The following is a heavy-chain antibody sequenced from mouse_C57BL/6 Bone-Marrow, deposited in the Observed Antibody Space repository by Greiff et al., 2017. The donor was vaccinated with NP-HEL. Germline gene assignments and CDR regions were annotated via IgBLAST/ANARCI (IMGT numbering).Heavy chain of an antibody. V-gene: IGHV5-4*01. CDR2: ISDGGSYT. Sequence: EVKRVESGGGLVKPGGSLKLSCAASGFTFSSYAMSWVRQTPEKRLEWVATISDGGSYTYYPDNVKGRFTISRDNAKNNLYLQMSHLKSEDTAMYYCAREGFSGDFDYWGQGTTLTVSS. CDR1: GFTFSSYA. J-gene: IGHJ2*01. D-gene: IGHD4-1*01. CDR3: AREGFSGDFDY.